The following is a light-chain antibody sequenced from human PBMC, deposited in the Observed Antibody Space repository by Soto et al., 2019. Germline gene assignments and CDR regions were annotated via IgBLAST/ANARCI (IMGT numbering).Light chain of an antibody. CDR3: LQDHSYPWT. CDR2: AAS. V-gene: IGKV1-17*01. CDR1: QGITND. Sequence: DIQMTQSPSSLSASVGDRVTITCRARQGITNDLGWYQQKPGKAPKRLIYAASILQSGVPSRFSGSGSGAEFTLTISSLQPEDFATYYCLQDHSYPWTFGQGTKVEIK. J-gene: IGKJ1*01.